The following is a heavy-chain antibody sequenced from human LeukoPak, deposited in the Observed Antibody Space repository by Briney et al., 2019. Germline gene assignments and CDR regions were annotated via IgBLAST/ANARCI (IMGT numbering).Heavy chain of an antibody. CDR1: GFTFSSYA. V-gene: IGHV3-23*01. Sequence: GGSLRLSCAASGFTFSSYAMSWVRQAPGKGLEWVSAISGSGGSTYYADSVKGRFTISRGNSKNTLYLQMNSLRAEDTAVYYCAKGGSWYFYMDVWGKGTTVTVSS. CDR2: ISGSGGST. CDR3: AKGGSWYFYMDV. J-gene: IGHJ6*03. D-gene: IGHD6-13*01.